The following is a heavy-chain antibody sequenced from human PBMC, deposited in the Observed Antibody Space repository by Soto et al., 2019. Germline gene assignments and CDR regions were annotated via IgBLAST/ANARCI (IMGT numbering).Heavy chain of an antibody. J-gene: IGHJ4*02. CDR1: GGSISSSSYY. D-gene: IGHD4-17*01. V-gene: IGHV4-39*01. CDR2: IYYSGST. Sequence: QLQLQESGPGLVKPSETLSLTCTVSGGSISSSSYYWGWIRQPPGKGLEWIGSIYYSGSTYYNPSLKSRVTISVDTSKNQFSLKLSSVTATDTAVYYCARTTVTTADFDYWGQGTLVTVSS. CDR3: ARTTVTTADFDY.